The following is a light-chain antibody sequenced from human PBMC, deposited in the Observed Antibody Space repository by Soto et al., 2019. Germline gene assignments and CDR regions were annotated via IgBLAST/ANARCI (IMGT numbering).Light chain of an antibody. CDR1: QSVSSY. CDR3: QQRSNWPPWT. CDR2: DAS. Sequence: EIVLTQSPATLSLSPGERATLSCRASQSVSSYLAWYQQKPGQAPRLLIYDASNRATGIPARFSGSGSGTAFTPTISSREPEDFAVYYCQQRSNWPPWTFGQGTKVEIK. V-gene: IGKV3-11*01. J-gene: IGKJ1*01.